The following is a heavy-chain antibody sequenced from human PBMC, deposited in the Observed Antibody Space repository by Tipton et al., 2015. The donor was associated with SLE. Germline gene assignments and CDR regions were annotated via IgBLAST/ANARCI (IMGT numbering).Heavy chain of an antibody. CDR2: IYTSGST. V-gene: IGHV4-61*01. Sequence: GLVKPSETLSVTCTISGGSISTGNDYWGWIRQPPGKGLEWIGYIYTSGSTNYNPSLKSRVTISVDTSKNQFSLKLSSVTAADTAVYYCARDKFGDLDGFDLWGRGTLVTVSS. J-gene: IGHJ3*01. CDR1: GGSISTGNDY. D-gene: IGHD3-16*01. CDR3: ARDKFGDLDGFDL.